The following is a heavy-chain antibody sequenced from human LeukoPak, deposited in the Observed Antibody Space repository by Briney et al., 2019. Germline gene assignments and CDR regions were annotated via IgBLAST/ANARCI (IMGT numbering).Heavy chain of an antibody. V-gene: IGHV3-30*18. D-gene: IGHD3-22*01. CDR3: AKVGCGSGYCAFDY. Sequence: PGRSLRLSCVASGLTFSSYGMPWVRQAPGKGLDWLAVIPYDGSNIYYAASVKSRFTISRDNSKNTLYLKMNSLRAEDTAVYYCAKVGCGSGYCAFDYWGQGTLVTVSS. J-gene: IGHJ4*02. CDR1: GLTFSSYG. CDR2: IPYDGSNI.